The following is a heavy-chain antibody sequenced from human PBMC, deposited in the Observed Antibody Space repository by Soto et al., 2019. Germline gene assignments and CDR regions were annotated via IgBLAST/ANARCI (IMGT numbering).Heavy chain of an antibody. D-gene: IGHD6-13*01. Sequence: PGGSLRLSCAASGFTFSSYWMSWVRQAPGKGLEWVANIKQDGSEKYYVDSVKGRFTISRDNAKNSLYLQMNSLRAEDTAVYYCARDSIRWYFTHHFVIDYWGQGTLVTVSS. CDR1: GFTFSSYW. V-gene: IGHV3-7*05. CDR3: ARDSIRWYFTHHFVIDY. J-gene: IGHJ4*02. CDR2: IKQDGSEK.